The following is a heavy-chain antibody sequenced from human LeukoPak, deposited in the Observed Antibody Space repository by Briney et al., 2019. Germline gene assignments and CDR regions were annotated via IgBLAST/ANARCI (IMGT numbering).Heavy chain of an antibody. CDR1: GFTFSSYA. D-gene: IGHD2-2*03. CDR3: AESMDIVVVPAALDY. V-gene: IGHV3-23*01. Sequence: GGSLRLSCAASGFTFSSYAMSWVRQAPGKGLKWVSAISGSGGSTYYADSVKGRFTTSRDNSKNTLYLQMNSLRAEDTAVYYCAESMDIVVVPAALDYWGQGTLVTVSS. J-gene: IGHJ4*02. CDR2: ISGSGGST.